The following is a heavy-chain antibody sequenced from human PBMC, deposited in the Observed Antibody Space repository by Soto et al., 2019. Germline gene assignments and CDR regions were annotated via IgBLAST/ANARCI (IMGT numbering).Heavy chain of an antibody. CDR1: GFTFSSFW. Sequence: VVSLRLSCAASGFTFSSFWMTWVRQAPGKGLEWVANIKQDGSEKYYVDSVKGRFTISRDNARNSLFLEMKSLRSEDTAVYSCVRDRSGSYLEGFDVWGQGTLVTVSA. CDR2: IKQDGSEK. J-gene: IGHJ4*02. CDR3: VRDRSGSYLEGFDV. D-gene: IGHD1-26*01. V-gene: IGHV3-7*01.